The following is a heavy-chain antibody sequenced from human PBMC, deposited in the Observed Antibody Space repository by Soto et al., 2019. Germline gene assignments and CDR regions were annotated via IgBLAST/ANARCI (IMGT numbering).Heavy chain of an antibody. CDR3: ARDKIQGAPDYLDS. V-gene: IGHV3-30*04. Sequence: QDQLVESGGDVVQPGRSLRLSCAASGFTFSSNAMHWVRQAPGKGLEWVEVISYDGRVQQYTDSVKGRFTISRYDSKIILYLQMNSLRDEDTALYYCARDKIQGAPDYLDSRGQGTLVTVSS. CDR2: ISYDGRVQ. CDR1: GFTFSSNA. J-gene: IGHJ4*02.